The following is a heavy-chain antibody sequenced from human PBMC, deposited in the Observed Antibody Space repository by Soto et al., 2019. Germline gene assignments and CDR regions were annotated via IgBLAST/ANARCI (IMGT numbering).Heavy chain of an antibody. D-gene: IGHD3-10*01. V-gene: IGHV1-18*04. CDR1: GYTFTSHG. CDR2: LSAYNGET. CDR3: ARTHGQPDYLEGFDF. Sequence: SVKVSCKTSGYTFTSHGIGWVRWAPGRGLEWVVCLSAYNGETKYAQRVQDRVSMTTDTSTATAYIELRSLRFDDTAIYFCARTHGQPDYLEGFDFWG. J-gene: IGHJ4*01.